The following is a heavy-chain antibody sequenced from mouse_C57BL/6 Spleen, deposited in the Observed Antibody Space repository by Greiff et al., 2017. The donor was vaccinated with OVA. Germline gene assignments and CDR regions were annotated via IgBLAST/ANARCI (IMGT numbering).Heavy chain of an antibody. Sequence: DVKLQESGPVLVKPGASVKMSCKASGYTFTDYYMNWVKQSHGKSLEWIGVINPYNGGTSYNQKFKGKATLTVDKSSSTAYLELNSLTSEDSAVYYCAREVPYAMDYWGQGTTVTVSS. J-gene: IGHJ4*01. CDR3: AREVPYAMDY. V-gene: IGHV1-19*01. CDR1: GYTFTDYY. CDR2: INPYNGGT.